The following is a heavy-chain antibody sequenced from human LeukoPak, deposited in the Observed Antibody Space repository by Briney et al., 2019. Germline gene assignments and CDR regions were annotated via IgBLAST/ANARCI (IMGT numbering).Heavy chain of an antibody. CDR3: SGESGAFCPFGY. CDR2: ISLSGQT. J-gene: IGHJ4*02. CDR1: GGSIRSTNW. D-gene: IGHD1-26*01. Sequence: SETLSLTCGVSGGSIRSTNWWSWVRQPPGQGLEWIGEISLSGQTNFNPSLNGRVTMSLDESRNQLSLKLTSVTAADTAIYYCSGESGAFCPFGYWGQGTLDIVPP. V-gene: IGHV4/OR15-8*02.